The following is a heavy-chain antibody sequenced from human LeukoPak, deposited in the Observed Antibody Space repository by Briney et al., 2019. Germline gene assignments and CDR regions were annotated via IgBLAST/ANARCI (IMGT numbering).Heavy chain of an antibody. CDR1: GFTFSSYA. CDR3: AKDRWYDSGRDCMDV. CDR2: ISGSGGST. J-gene: IGHJ6*02. V-gene: IGHV3-23*01. Sequence: PGGSLRLSCAAPGFTFSSYAMSWVRQAPGKGLEWVSAISGSGGSTYYADSVKGRFTISRDNSKNTLYLQMNSLRAEDTAVYYCAKDRWYDSGRDCMDVWGQGTTVTVSS. D-gene: IGHD3-22*01.